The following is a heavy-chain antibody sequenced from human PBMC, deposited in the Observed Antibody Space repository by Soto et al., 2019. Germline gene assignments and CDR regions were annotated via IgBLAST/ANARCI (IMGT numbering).Heavy chain of an antibody. Sequence: QVQLQESGPGLVKPSGTLSLTCAVSGGSISSSNWWSWVRQPPGKGLEWIGEIYQSGSTNYNPSLKRRVTISVDKSKNQFSLKLSSVTAADTAVYYCARRRTMVRGVMERNYYYYGMDVWGQGTTVTVSS. J-gene: IGHJ6*02. CDR1: GGSISSSNW. D-gene: IGHD3-10*01. CDR2: IYQSGST. CDR3: ARRRTMVRGVMERNYYYYGMDV. V-gene: IGHV4-4*02.